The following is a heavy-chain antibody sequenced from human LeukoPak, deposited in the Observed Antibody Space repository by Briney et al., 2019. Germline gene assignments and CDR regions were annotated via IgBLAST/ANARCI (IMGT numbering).Heavy chain of an antibody. J-gene: IGHJ6*02. CDR3: AREERRAGSSRWLWAGSYYYYGMDV. CDR1: RYTFTSDG. CDR2: ISAYNGNT. D-gene: IGHD6-13*01. Sequence: ASVKVSCKPSRYTFTSDGISWVRQAPGQGLEWMGWISAYNGNTNYAQKLQGRVTMTTDTSTSTAYMELRSRKSDDTAVYYCAREERRAGSSRWLWAGSYYYYGMDVWCQGTTVTVSS. V-gene: IGHV1-18*01.